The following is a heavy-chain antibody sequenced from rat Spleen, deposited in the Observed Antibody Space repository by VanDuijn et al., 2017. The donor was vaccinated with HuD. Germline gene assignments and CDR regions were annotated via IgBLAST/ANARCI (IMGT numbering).Heavy chain of an antibody. Sequence: EVQLVESGGGLVQPGRSMKLSCVVSGFTYSNYYMAWVRQAPGKGLDWVASISIKTYNYATLYADSVKERFTIYRDDSQRMVYLQMNNLKTEDTALYYCTVVVGRRPYVMDAWGQGASVTVSS. CDR1: GFTYSNYY. CDR3: TVVVGRRPYVMDA. J-gene: IGHJ4*01. CDR2: ISIKTYNYAT. V-gene: IGHV10-4*01. D-gene: IGHD1-11*01.